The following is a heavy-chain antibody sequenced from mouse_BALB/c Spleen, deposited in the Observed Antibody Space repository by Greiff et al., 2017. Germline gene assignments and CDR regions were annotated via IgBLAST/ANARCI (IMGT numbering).Heavy chain of an antibody. Sequence: DVHLVESGGGLVQPGGSLRLSCATSGFTFSDFYMEWVRQPPGKRLEWIAASRNKANDYTTEYSASVKGRFIVSRDTSQSILYLQMNALRAEDTAIYYCARDASYDGYYYAMDYWGQGTSVTVSS. CDR2: SRNKANDYTT. D-gene: IGHD2-3*01. V-gene: IGHV7-1*02. CDR3: ARDASYDGYYYAMDY. J-gene: IGHJ4*01. CDR1: GFTFSDFY.